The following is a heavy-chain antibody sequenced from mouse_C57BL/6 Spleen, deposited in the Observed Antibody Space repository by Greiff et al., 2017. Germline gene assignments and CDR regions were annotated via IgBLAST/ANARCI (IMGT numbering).Heavy chain of an antibody. V-gene: IGHV1-64*01. CDR2: IHPNSGST. D-gene: IGHD3-2*02. Sequence: QVQLQQPGAELVKPGASVKLSCKASGYTFTSYWMHWVKQRPGQGLEWIGMIHPNSGSTTYNEKFKSKATLTVDKSSSTPYMQRSSLTSEDSAVYYCARYNSSGYPFAYWGQGTLVTVSA. CDR3: ARYNSSGYPFAY. J-gene: IGHJ3*01. CDR1: GYTFTSYW.